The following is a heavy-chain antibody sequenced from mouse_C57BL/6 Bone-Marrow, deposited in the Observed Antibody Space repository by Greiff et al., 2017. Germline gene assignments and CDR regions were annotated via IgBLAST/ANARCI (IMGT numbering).Heavy chain of an antibody. J-gene: IGHJ3*01. V-gene: IGHV1-80*01. CDR2: IFPGDGDT. CDR3: ARGAY. Sequence: QVQLKQSGAELVKPGASVKISCKASGYAFSSYWLNWVNQRPGKGLEWIGQIFPGDGDTNYNGKFKGKATRTAAQSSSTAYMQRSSLTSEDSAVYFCARGAYGGQGTLVTVSA. CDR1: GYAFSSYW.